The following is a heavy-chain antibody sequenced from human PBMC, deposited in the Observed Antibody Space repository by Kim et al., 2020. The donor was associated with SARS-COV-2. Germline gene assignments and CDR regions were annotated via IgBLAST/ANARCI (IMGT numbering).Heavy chain of an antibody. D-gene: IGHD2-2*01. CDR2: IGTAGDT. CDR3: ARGFPGVVVPAASYNFDI. V-gene: IGHV3-13*01. J-gene: IGHJ3*02. CDR1: GFTFSSYD. Sequence: GGSLRLSCAASGFTFSSYDMHWVRQATGKGLEWVSAIGTAGDTYYPGSVKGRFTISRENAKNSLYLQMNSLRAGDTAVYYCARGFPGVVVPAASYNFDIWGQGTMVTVSS.